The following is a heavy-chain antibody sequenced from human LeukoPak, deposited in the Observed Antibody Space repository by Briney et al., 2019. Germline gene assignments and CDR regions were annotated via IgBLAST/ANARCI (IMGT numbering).Heavy chain of an antibody. CDR2: IRYNGNNQ. V-gene: IGHV3-30*02. Sequence: GGSLRLSCAASGFTFNNYGMHWVRQAPGKGLEWVAFIRYNGNNQYYADSVKGRFTISRDNSKNTLYLQMNSLKGDDTAVYYCAKGSAFYYIDVWGKGTTVIISS. D-gene: IGHD3-10*01. CDR1: GFTFNNYG. J-gene: IGHJ6*03. CDR3: AKGSAFYYIDV.